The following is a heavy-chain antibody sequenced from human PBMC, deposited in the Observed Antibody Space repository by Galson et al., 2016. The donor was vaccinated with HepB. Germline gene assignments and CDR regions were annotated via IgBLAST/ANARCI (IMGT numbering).Heavy chain of an antibody. CDR3: VASDF. V-gene: IGHV3-15*01. J-gene: IGHJ4*02. CDR2: IKRKTDGGTI. CDR1: GFSVINAW. Sequence: SLRLSCAASGFSVINAWMHWVRRAPGKGLEWVGRIKRKTDGGTINYAAFVKGRFTISRDNSKNTFYLQMDSLKTEDTGVYYCVASDFWGQGTLVTVSS.